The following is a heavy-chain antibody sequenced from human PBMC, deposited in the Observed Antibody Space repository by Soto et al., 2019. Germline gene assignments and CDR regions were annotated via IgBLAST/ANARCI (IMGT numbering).Heavy chain of an antibody. CDR3: ARTDYYGSGSYYNQLYYFDY. CDR1: GGSISSYY. Sequence: SETLSLTCTVSGGSISSYYWSWIRQPPGKGLDWIGYIYYSGSTNYNPSLKSRVTISVDTSKNQFSLKLSSVTAADTAVYYCARTDYYGSGSYYNQLYYFDYWGQGTLVTVSS. D-gene: IGHD3-10*01. J-gene: IGHJ4*02. CDR2: IYYSGST. V-gene: IGHV4-59*08.